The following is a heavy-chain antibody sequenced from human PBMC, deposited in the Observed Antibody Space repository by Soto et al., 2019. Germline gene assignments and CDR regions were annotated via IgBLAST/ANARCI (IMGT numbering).Heavy chain of an antibody. D-gene: IGHD2-2*01. V-gene: IGHV4-34*01. J-gene: IGHJ4*02. CDR1: GGSFSGYY. CDR3: ARGQPTHLCFDS. Sequence: SETLSLTCAVYGGSFSGYYWSWIRQPPGKGLEWIGEINHSGSTNYNPSLKSRVTISVDTSKNQLSLKLSSVTAADTAVYYCARGQPTHLCFDSWGQGSLVTVSS. CDR2: INHSGST.